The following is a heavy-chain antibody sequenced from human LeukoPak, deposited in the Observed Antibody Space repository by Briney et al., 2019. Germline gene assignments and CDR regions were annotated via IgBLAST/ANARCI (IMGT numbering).Heavy chain of an antibody. CDR3: ARDGWGICLDY. Sequence: GGSLRLSCAASGFTFTTCWMNWVRQAPGKGLEWVANIKQDGSEKYYVDSVKGRFTISRDNAKNSLYLQMNSLRAEDTAVYYCARDGWGICLDYWGQGTLVTVSS. J-gene: IGHJ4*02. CDR2: IKQDGSEK. CDR1: GFTFTTCW. D-gene: IGHD3-16*01. V-gene: IGHV3-7*01.